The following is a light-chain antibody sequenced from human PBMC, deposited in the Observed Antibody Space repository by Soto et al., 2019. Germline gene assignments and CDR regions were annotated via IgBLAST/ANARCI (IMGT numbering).Light chain of an antibody. CDR2: DAS. CDR3: QQYNTYST. CDR1: QSISSW. Sequence: DIQMTQSPSPLSASVGDRVTITCRASQSISSWLAWYQQKPGKAPKLLIYDASSFESGVPSRFSGSGSGTESTLSIRSLQPDDFATDFCQQYNTYSTFGQGTKVDIK. J-gene: IGKJ1*01. V-gene: IGKV1-5*01.